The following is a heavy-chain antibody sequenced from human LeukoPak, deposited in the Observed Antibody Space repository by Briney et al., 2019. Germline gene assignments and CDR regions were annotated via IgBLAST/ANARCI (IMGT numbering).Heavy chain of an antibody. Sequence: SEALSLTCTVSGGSISSYYWSWIRQPAGKGLEWIGRIYTSGSTNYNPSLKSRVTMSVDTSKNQFSLKLSSVTAADTAVYYCARETFDYGSGSYYIPDYMDVWGKGTTVTISS. CDR2: IYTSGST. V-gene: IGHV4-4*07. D-gene: IGHD3-10*01. CDR1: GGSISSYY. CDR3: ARETFDYGSGSYYIPDYMDV. J-gene: IGHJ6*03.